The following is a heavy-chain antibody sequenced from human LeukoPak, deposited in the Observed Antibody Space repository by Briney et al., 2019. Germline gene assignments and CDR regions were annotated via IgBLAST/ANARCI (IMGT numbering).Heavy chain of an antibody. CDR1: GGSTSSYY. CDR2: IYNSGST. Sequence: SETLSLTCTVSGGSTSSYYWSWIRQPAGKGLEWIGHIYNSGSTNYNPSLKGRVTMSVATSKNQFSLHLSSVTAADTAVYYCARSAFLVTAPGLYYFDYWGQGTLVAVSS. CDR3: ARSAFLVTAPGLYYFDY. D-gene: IGHD6-13*01. J-gene: IGHJ4*02. V-gene: IGHV4-4*07.